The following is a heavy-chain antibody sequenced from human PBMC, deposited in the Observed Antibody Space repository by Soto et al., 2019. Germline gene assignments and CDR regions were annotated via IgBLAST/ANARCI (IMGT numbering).Heavy chain of an antibody. CDR1: GGSISSGGYY. J-gene: IGHJ5*02. D-gene: IGHD2-15*01. CDR2: IYYSGST. V-gene: IGHV4-31*03. CDR3: ARVPGQVVPAFSWFDP. Sequence: QVQLQESGPGLVKPSQTLSLTCTVSGGSISSGGYYWSWIRQHPGKGLEWIGYIYYSGSTYYNPSLRGRVTISVDTPKNQCSREPSSVTAAATAVYYCARVPGQVVPAFSWFDPWGQGTLVTVSS.